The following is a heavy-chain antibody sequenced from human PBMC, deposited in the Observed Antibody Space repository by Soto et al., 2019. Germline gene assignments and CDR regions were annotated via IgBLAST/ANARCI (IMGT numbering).Heavy chain of an antibody. Sequence: PSETLSLTCTVSGGYISSYYWSWIRQPPGKGLEWMGYIYYSGSTNYNPSLKSRVTTSVDTSKNQFPLTLSSVTAADTAVYYCARHRNYDFWSGYSGTSFDYWGQGTLVTVSS. V-gene: IGHV4-59*08. CDR3: ARHRNYDFWSGYSGTSFDY. CDR2: IYYSGST. CDR1: GGYISSYY. J-gene: IGHJ4*02. D-gene: IGHD3-3*01.